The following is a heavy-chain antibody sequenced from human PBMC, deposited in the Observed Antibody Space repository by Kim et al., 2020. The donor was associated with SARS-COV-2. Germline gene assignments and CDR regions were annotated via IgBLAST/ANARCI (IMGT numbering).Heavy chain of an antibody. CDR2: IYYSGST. V-gene: IGHV4-39*01. CDR3: ASPPTYCSSTSCADY. D-gene: IGHD2-2*01. J-gene: IGHJ4*02. CDR1: GGSISSSSYY. Sequence: SETLSLTCTVSGGSISSSSYYWGWIRQPPGKGLEWIGSIYYSGSTYYNPSLKSRVTISVDTSKNQFSLKLSSVTAADTAVYYCASPPTYCSSTSCADYWGQGTLVTVSS.